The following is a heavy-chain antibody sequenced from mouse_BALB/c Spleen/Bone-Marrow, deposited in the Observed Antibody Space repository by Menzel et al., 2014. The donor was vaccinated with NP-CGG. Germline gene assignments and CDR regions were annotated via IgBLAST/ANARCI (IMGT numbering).Heavy chain of an antibody. Sequence: QVQLQQPGAELVKPGASVKLSCKASGYTFTSYWMHWVKQRPGQGLEWIGEIDPSDSYTNYNQKFKGKATLTVDKSSSTAYMQHSSLTSEDSAVYYFARDSITTVVATDYWGQGTTLTVSS. J-gene: IGHJ2*01. V-gene: IGHV1-69*02. D-gene: IGHD1-1*01. CDR1: GYTFTSYW. CDR3: ARDSITTVVATDY. CDR2: IDPSDSYT.